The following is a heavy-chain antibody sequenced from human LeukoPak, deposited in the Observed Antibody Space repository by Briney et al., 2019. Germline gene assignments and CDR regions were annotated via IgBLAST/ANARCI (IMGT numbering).Heavy chain of an antibody. V-gene: IGHV3-23*01. J-gene: IGHJ3*02. CDR3: AKHGYNSGVYDAFEI. Sequence: GGSLRLSCAASGFTFSSSAMSWVRQVPGKGLEWVSGISASGGSTYYADSVRGRFTISRDNSKNTLYVQMNSLRDEDTAVYYCAKHGYNSGVYDAFEIWGQGTRVTVSS. CDR2: ISASGGST. CDR1: GFTFSSSA. D-gene: IGHD6-19*01.